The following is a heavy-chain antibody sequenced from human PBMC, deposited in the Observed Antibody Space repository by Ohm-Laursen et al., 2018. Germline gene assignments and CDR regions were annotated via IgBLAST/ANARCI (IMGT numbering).Heavy chain of an antibody. CDR1: GFIFSSYA. V-gene: IGHV3-23*01. J-gene: IGHJ3*02. D-gene: IGHD4-23*01. Sequence: SLRLSCAASGFIFSSYAMSWVRQAPGKGLEWVSAISGSGGSTYYVDSVKGRFTISRDNSKNTLYLQMNSPRAEDTAVYYCAAVPTLTTVVTSAFDIWGQGTMVTVSS. CDR2: ISGSGGST. CDR3: AAVPTLTTVVTSAFDI.